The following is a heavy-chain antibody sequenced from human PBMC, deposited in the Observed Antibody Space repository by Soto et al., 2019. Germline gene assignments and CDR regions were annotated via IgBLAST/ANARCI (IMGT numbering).Heavy chain of an antibody. CDR2: IYSEGTP. Sequence: GGSLRLSCAASGFTVGSNYMSWVRQAPGKGLEWVSVIYSEGTPYYADSVKGRFTISRENSNNTLYLHMNNLRAEDTAVYYCARSTYYDILTGSYYYYAMDVWGQGTTVTAP. V-gene: IGHV3-53*01. J-gene: IGHJ6*02. CDR3: ARSTYYDILTGSYYYYAMDV. D-gene: IGHD3-9*01. CDR1: GFTVGSNY.